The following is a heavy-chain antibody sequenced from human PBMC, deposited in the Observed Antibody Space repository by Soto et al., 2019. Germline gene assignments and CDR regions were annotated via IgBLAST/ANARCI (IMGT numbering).Heavy chain of an antibody. J-gene: IGHJ6*02. V-gene: IGHV3-53*01. CDR2: IYSGGGT. D-gene: IGHD3-10*01. Sequence: PGGSLRLSCAASGFTVSSYYMNWVRQAPGKGLEWVSVIYSGGGTYYADSVQGRFTISRDNSKNMLHLQMYSLRAEDTAVYYCTRENYYGSDIYAMDVWGQGTTVTVSS. CDR1: GFTVSSYY. CDR3: TRENYYGSDIYAMDV.